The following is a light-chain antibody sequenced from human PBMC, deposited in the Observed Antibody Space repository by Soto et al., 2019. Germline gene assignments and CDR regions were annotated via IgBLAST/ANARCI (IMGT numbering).Light chain of an antibody. CDR3: QQYDNWPLT. J-gene: IGKJ4*01. V-gene: IGKV1-5*01. Sequence: DIQMTQSPSTLSASVGDRVTITCRASQSISSWLAWYQQKPGKAPKLLIYDASSLESGVPSSFRGSGSGTEFTLTISNLQSEEFEVYFCQQYDNWPLTFGGGTKVDVK. CDR1: QSISSW. CDR2: DAS.